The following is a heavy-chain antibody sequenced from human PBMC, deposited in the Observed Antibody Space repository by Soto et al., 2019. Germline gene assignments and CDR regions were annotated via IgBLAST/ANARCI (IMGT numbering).Heavy chain of an antibody. CDR2: IDYSGST. J-gene: IGHJ4*02. Sequence: QVQLQESGPGLVKPSQTLSLTCTVSGGSISSGGYYWSWIRQRPGKGLEWIGNIDYSGSTYYNPSLKSRITISVDTSKTQFSLKLSSVTAADTAVYYCARGSLTWERDFLDYWGQGTLVTVSS. CDR3: ARGSLTWERDFLDY. V-gene: IGHV4-31*03. D-gene: IGHD7-27*01. CDR1: GGSISSGGYY.